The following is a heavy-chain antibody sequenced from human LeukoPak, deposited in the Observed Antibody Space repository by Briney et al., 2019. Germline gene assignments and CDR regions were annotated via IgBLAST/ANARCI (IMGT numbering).Heavy chain of an antibody. V-gene: IGHV3-21*01. CDR3: ARDRGEYYGSGTLYYFDY. CDR1: GLTFSSYS. CDR2: ISSSSSYI. Sequence: GGSLRLSCAASGLTFSSYSMNWVRQAPGKGLEWVSSISSSSSYIYYADSVKGRFTISRDNAKNSLYLQMNSLRAEDTAVYYCARDRGEYYGSGTLYYFDYWGQGTLVTVSS. J-gene: IGHJ4*02. D-gene: IGHD3-10*01.